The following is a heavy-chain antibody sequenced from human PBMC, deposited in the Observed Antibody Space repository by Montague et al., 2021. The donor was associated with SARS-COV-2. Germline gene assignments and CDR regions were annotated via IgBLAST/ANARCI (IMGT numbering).Heavy chain of an antibody. D-gene: IGHD1-14*01. CDR3: VSSLPGNQFQFDY. CDR1: GGSITSGGWN. CDR2: LYYNGMT. J-gene: IGHJ4*02. Sequence: TLSLTCSMSGGSITSGGWNWTRLHPSHEVVLEWLGYLYYNGMTHYIPSLKSRASFSLDTSKIQFSLRLTSATATDSALYFCVSSLPGNQFQFDYWGQGALVTVSS. V-gene: IGHV4-31*03.